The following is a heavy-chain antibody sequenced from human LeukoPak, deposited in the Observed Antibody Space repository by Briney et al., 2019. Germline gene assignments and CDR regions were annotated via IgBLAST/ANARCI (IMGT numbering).Heavy chain of an antibody. J-gene: IGHJ5*02. Sequence: ASVKVSCKASGYTFTSYAMHWVRQAPGQRLEWMGWINAGNGNTKYSQKFQGRVTITRDTSASTAYMELSSLRSEDTAVYYCARGSDYYDSLRFDPWGQGTLVTVSS. D-gene: IGHD3-22*01. V-gene: IGHV1-3*01. CDR2: INAGNGNT. CDR1: GYTFTSYA. CDR3: ARGSDYYDSLRFDP.